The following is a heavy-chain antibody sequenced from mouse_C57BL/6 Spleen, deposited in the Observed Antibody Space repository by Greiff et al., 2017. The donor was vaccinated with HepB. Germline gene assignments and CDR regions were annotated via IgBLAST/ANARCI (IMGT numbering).Heavy chain of an antibody. Sequence: QVQLKQPGAELVKPGASVKLSCKASGYTFTSYWMHWVKQRPGRGLEWIGRIDPNSGGTKYNEKFKSKATLTVDKPSSTAYMQLSSLTSEDSAVYYCARDGYDYGIGPYYYAMDYWGQGTSVTVSS. D-gene: IGHD2-4*01. CDR3: ARDGYDYGIGPYYYAMDY. CDR1: GYTFTSYW. V-gene: IGHV1-72*01. J-gene: IGHJ4*01. CDR2: IDPNSGGT.